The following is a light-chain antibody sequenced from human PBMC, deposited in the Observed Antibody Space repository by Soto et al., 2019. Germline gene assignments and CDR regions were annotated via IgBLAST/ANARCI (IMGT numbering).Light chain of an antibody. CDR1: SSDVGRYNF. Sequence: QSVLTQPPSASGSPGQSVTISCTGTSSDVGRYNFVSWYQQHPGKAPQLIIYEVTKRPSGVPERFSGSKSGNTASLTVSGLQAEDEADYYCSSYAATNNYVFVSGTKLTVL. CDR2: EVT. CDR3: SSYAATNNYV. J-gene: IGLJ1*01. V-gene: IGLV2-8*01.